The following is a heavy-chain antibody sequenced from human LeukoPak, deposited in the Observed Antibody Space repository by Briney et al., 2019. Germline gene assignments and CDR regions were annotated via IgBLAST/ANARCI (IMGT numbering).Heavy chain of an antibody. Sequence: PGGSLRLSCAASGFTFNDYGLSWVRQAPGKGLEWVSGINWNGGTAGYADSVRGRFTISRDNAKNSLYLQMNSLRAEDTASYYCAREGYSSSWYYYYYYMDVWGKGTTVTVSS. CDR1: GFTFNDYG. CDR3: AREGYSSSWYYYYYYMDV. CDR2: INWNGGTA. J-gene: IGHJ6*03. D-gene: IGHD6-13*01. V-gene: IGHV3-20*04.